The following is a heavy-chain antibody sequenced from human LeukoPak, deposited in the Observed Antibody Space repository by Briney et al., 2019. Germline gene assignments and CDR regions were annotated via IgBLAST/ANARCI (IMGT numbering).Heavy chain of an antibody. J-gene: IGHJ4*02. CDR1: GFTFSSYA. CDR3: ARGAGWLDY. V-gene: IGHV3-23*01. D-gene: IGHD6-19*01. Sequence: GGSLRLSCAASGFTFSSYAMSWVRQAPGKGLEWVSAISGSGGSTYYADSVKGRFTISRDNANNSLYLVMNSLRAEDTAVYYCARGAGWLDYWGQGALVTVSS. CDR2: ISGSGGST.